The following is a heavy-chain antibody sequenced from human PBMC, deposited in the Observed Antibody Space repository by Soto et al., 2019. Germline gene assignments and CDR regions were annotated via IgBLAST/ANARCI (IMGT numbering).Heavy chain of an antibody. CDR3: SSDVIIADTPWDDFDY. CDR2: LTPDGGST. CDR1: GFTFTTYW. D-gene: IGHD5-12*01. J-gene: IGHJ4*02. Sequence: EVQLVESGGGLVQPGGSLRLSCATSGFTFTTYWMHWVRQAPGKGLMWVSRLTPDGGSTSYADSVKGRFTISTDNAKNTLYLRMNCLGAEDSAIYFCSSDVIIADTPWDDFDYWGQGSLVAVSS. V-gene: IGHV3-74*01.